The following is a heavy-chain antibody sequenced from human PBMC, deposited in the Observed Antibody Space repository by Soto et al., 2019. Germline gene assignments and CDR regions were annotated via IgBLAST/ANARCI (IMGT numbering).Heavy chain of an antibody. Sequence: ASVKVSCKVSGYTLTDLSMHWVRQAPGKGLEWMGGFDPEDGKTVYAQKFQGRVTMTEDTSTDTAYMELSSLRSEDTAVYYCATDYSSSRFYKSLGYSYFYAMDVWG. V-gene: IGHV1-24*01. J-gene: IGHJ6*02. CDR2: FDPEDGKT. D-gene: IGHD6-13*01. CDR3: ATDYSSSRFYKSLGYSYFYAMDV. CDR1: GYTLTDLS.